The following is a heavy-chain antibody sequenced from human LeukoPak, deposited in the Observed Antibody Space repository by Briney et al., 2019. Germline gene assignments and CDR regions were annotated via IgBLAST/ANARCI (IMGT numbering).Heavy chain of an antibody. D-gene: IGHD5-18*01. CDR1: GFTFSSYT. V-gene: IGHV3-21*01. J-gene: IGHJ4*02. Sequence: GGSLRLSCAASGFTFSSYTMNWVRQAPGKGLEWVSSISSSSSYIYYADSVKGRFTISRDNAKNSLYLLMNSLRAEDTAVYYCARRDPAMVDYWGQGTLVTVSS. CDR3: ARRDPAMVDY. CDR2: ISSSSSYI.